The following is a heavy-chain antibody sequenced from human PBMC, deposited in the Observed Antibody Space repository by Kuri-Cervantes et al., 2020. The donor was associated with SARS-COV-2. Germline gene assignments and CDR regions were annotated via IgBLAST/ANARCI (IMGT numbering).Heavy chain of an antibody. CDR3: YITGTTGGDAFDI. Sequence: GGSLRLSCAASGFTFSSYGMYWVRQAPGKGLVWVSRVNNDGSTTTYADSVKGRFTISRDNAKNTLYLQMNSLRAEDTAVYYCYITGTTGGDAFDIWGQGTMVTVSS. D-gene: IGHD1-7*01. CDR1: GFTFSSYG. V-gene: IGHV3-74*01. CDR2: VNNDGSTT. J-gene: IGHJ3*02.